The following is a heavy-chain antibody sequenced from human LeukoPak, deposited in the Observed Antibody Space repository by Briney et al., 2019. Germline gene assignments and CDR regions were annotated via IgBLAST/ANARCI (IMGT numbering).Heavy chain of an antibody. CDR2: ISSSSSTI. J-gene: IGHJ4*02. Sequence: GGSLRLSCAASGFTFSSYSMNWVRQAPGKGLEWVSYISSSSSTIYHADSVKGRFTISRDNAKNSLYLQMDSLRAEDTALYYCARAPITSPFYFDYWGQGTWSPSPQ. CDR1: GFTFSSYS. V-gene: IGHV3-48*04. D-gene: IGHD2-2*01. CDR3: ARAPITSPFYFDY.